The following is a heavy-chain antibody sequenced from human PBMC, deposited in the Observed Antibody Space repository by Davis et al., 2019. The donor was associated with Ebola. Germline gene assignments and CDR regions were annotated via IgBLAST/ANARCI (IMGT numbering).Heavy chain of an antibody. J-gene: IGHJ6*02. CDR1: GGSISSSSYY. CDR3: ARDYYYYGMDV. Sequence: SETLSLTCTVSGGSISSSSYYWGWIRQPPGKGLEWTGSIYYSGSTYYNPSLKSRVTISVDTSKNQFSLKLSSVTAADTAVYYCARDYYYYGMDVWGQGTTVTVSS. CDR2: IYYSGST. V-gene: IGHV4-39*07.